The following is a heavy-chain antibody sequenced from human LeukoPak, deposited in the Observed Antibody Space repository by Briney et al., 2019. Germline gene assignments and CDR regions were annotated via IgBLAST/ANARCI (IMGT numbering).Heavy chain of an antibody. CDR2: FDPEDGET. D-gene: IGHD3-10*01. V-gene: IGHV1-24*01. J-gene: IGHJ4*02. CDR3: ATVYYGSGSYPDY. Sequence: ASVKVSCKVSGYTLTEFSMHWVRQAPGKGLEWMGGFDPEDGETIYAQKFQGRVTMTEDTSTDTAYMELSSLRSEDTAVYYCATVYYGSGSYPDYWGQGTLVTVSS. CDR1: GYTLTEFS.